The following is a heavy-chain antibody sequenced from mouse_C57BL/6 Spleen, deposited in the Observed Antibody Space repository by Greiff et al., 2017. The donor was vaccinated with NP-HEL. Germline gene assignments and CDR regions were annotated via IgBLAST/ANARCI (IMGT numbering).Heavy chain of an antibody. J-gene: IGHJ2*01. Sequence: VQLQQPGAELVRPGSSVKLSCKASGYTFTSYWMDWVKQRPGQGLEWIGNIYPSDSETHYNQKFKDKATLTVDKSSSTAYMQLSSLTSEDSAVYYCARSPTGYFDYWGQGTTLTVSS. CDR2: IYPSDSET. V-gene: IGHV1-61*01. CDR1: GYTFTSYW. CDR3: ARSPTGYFDY.